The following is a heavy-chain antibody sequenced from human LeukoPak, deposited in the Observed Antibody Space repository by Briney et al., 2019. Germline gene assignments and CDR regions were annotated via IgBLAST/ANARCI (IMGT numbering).Heavy chain of an antibody. Sequence: GGSLRLSCTTSGFSFTNYAMNWVRQAPGKGLEWLSYISGPGTTTKYADSVKGRFTISRDNSKNTLYLQMNSLRADDTAVYHCAKDGLSSSWYEDYWGQGTLVTVSS. D-gene: IGHD6-13*01. J-gene: IGHJ4*02. V-gene: IGHV3-23*01. CDR1: GFSFTNYA. CDR3: AKDGLSSSWYEDY. CDR2: ISGPGTTT.